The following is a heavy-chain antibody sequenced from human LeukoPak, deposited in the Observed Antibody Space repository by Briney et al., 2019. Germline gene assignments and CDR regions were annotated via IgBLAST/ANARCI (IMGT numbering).Heavy chain of an antibody. V-gene: IGHV3-49*03. CDR2: ISGGTT. CDR3: SRGSGWLSVY. CDR1: GFTFGDYL. Sequence: GGSLRFSCTASGFTFGDYLMSWFRQAPGKGLEWIGFISGGTTEYAASVKGRFTISRDDSTSIAYLQMNSLTTEDTAVYYCSRGSGWLSVYWGQGTLVTVSS. D-gene: IGHD6-19*01. J-gene: IGHJ4*02.